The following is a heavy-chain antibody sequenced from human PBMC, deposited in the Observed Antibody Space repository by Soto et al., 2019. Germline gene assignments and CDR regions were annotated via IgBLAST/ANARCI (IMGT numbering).Heavy chain of an antibody. J-gene: IGHJ3*02. CDR2: IFPGDSDT. Sequence: GECLKIFCKGSGHSFTSHWIGWVRQMPRKGLEWMGLIFPGDSDTRYSPTLQGQVTIAVDTSISTANRQWSSLKASDTAMDYCARLGGNTYAAFDIWGQGTMVTVSS. CDR1: GHSFTSHW. V-gene: IGHV5-51*01. CDR3: ARLGGNTYAAFDI. D-gene: IGHD2-15*01.